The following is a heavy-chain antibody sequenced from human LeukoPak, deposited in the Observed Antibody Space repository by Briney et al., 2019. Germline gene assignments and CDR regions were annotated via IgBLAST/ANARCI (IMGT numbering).Heavy chain of an antibody. J-gene: IGHJ6*03. D-gene: IGHD2-21*01. CDR1: GYTFTSYD. CDR2: MNPNSGNT. Sequence: ASVKVSCKASGYTFTSYDINWVRQATGQGLEWMGWMNPNSGNTGYAQKFQGRVTITRNPSISTAYMELSSLRSEDTAVYYCASASYSGDYYYYMDVWGKGTTVTVSS. V-gene: IGHV1-8*03. CDR3: ASASYSGDYYYYMDV.